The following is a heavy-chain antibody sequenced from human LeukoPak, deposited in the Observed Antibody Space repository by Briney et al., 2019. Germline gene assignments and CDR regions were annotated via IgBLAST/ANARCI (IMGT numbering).Heavy chain of an antibody. J-gene: IGHJ4*02. CDR2: ISYDGSNK. V-gene: IGHV3-30*18. Sequence: PGGSLRLSCAASGFTFSSYGMPWVRQAPGKGLEWVAVISYDGSNKYYADSVKGRFTISRDNSKNTLYLQMNSLRAEDTAVYYCAKDLMITFGGVIAPDYWGQGTLVTVSS. CDR3: AKDLMITFGGVIAPDY. D-gene: IGHD3-16*02. CDR1: GFTFSSYG.